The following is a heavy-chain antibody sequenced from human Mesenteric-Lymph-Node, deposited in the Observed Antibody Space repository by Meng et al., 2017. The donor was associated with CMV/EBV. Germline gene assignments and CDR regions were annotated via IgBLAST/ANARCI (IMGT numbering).Heavy chain of an antibody. CDR2: IKYDGSQK. V-gene: IGHV3-7*04. J-gene: IGHJ4*02. Sequence: GESLKISCAASGFTFSSYWMNWVRQAPGRGLEWVANIKYDGSQKYYVDSVKGRFTISRDNAKNSLYLQMNSLRAEETAVYYCARGYNWNFDYWGQGTLVTVSS. D-gene: IGHD1-20*01. CDR3: ARGYNWNFDY. CDR1: GFTFSSYW.